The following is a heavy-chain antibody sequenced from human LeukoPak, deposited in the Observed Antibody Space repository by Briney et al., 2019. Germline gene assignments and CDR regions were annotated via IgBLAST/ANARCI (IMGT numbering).Heavy chain of an antibody. D-gene: IGHD4-23*01. V-gene: IGHV4-30-2*05. Sequence: SETLSLTCAVSGGSISSGGYSWSWIRQPPGKGLEWIGYISYSGSTYYNPSLKSRVTISIDTSKSQFSLKLSSVTAADTAVYYCARYYGGNSNFDYWGQGTLVTVSS. CDR1: GGSISSGGYS. CDR2: ISYSGST. J-gene: IGHJ4*02. CDR3: ARYYGGNSNFDY.